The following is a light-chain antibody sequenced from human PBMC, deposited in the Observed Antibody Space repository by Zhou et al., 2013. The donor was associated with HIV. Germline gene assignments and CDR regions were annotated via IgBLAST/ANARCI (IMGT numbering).Light chain of an antibody. CDR2: AAS. Sequence: DIQMTQSPSSLSASVGDRVTITCRASQSINKYLNWYQQKPGKAPKLLIYAASSLQSGVPSRFSGSGSGTEFTLTINSLQPEDLGTYYCQQLHSFPVTFGQGTRLEIK. V-gene: IGKV1-17*01. J-gene: IGKJ5*01. CDR1: QSINKY. CDR3: QQLHSFPVT.